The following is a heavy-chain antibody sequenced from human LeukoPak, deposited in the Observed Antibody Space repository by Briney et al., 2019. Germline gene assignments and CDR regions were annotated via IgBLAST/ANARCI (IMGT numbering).Heavy chain of an antibody. CDR2: IYYSGST. CDR1: GGSISSSSYY. V-gene: IGHV4-39*01. CDR3: AREGGYSGYEIFDY. D-gene: IGHD5-12*01. J-gene: IGHJ4*02. Sequence: SETLSLTCTVSGGSISSSSYYWGWIRQPPGKGLEWIGSIYYSGSTYYNPSLKSRVTISVDTSKNQFSLKLSSVTAADTAVYYCAREGGYSGYEIFDYWGQGTLVTVSS.